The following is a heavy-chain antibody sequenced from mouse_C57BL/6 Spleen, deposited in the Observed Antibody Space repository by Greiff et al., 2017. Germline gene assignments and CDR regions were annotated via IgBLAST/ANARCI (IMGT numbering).Heavy chain of an antibody. CDR3: TKSLYLTLAY. D-gene: IGHD2-1*01. CDR2: IDPETGGT. CDR1: GYTFTDYE. J-gene: IGHJ3*01. V-gene: IGHV1-15*01. Sequence: QVQLQQSGAELVRPGASVTLSCKASGYTFTDYEMHWVKQTPVHGLEWIGAIDPETGGTDYNQKFKGKAILTADKSSSTAYMELRSLTSEDSAVYYCTKSLYLTLAYWGQGTLVTVAA.